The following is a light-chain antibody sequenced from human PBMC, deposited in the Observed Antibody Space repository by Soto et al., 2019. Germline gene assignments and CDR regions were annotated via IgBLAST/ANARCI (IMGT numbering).Light chain of an antibody. CDR2: DAA. V-gene: IGKV3-11*01. Sequence: ILLTQSPAALSLSPGGRSTLSCWSSQTASKYLVWYQHKRGSAPRPHNEDAAKSATGIPARFTGNGSETHFTLTISSLEPEDFAAYYCQQRSIWPWTFGQGT. CDR3: QQRSIWPWT. J-gene: IGKJ1*01. CDR1: QTASKY.